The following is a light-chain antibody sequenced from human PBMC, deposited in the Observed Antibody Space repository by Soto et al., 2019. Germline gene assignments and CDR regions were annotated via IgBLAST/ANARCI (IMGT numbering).Light chain of an antibody. CDR2: GAS. Sequence: EIVMTQSPATLSVSPGERATLSCRASQSFSSNLAWYQQKPGQAPRLLIYGASTRATGIPARFSGSGSGTDFTLTISSLQPEDFAVYYFHQYNNSPLTFGGGTKVEIK. CDR3: HQYNNSPLT. CDR1: QSFSSN. V-gene: IGKV3-15*01. J-gene: IGKJ4*01.